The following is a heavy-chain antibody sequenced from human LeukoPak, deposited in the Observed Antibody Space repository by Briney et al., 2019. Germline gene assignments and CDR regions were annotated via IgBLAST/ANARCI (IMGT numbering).Heavy chain of an antibody. D-gene: IGHD6-19*01. CDR1: GFTFSTYG. J-gene: IGHJ4*02. CDR2: IRYDGSNK. Sequence: GGSLRLSCAASGFTFSTYGMHWVRQAPGKGLEWVAFIRYDGSNKYYADSVKGRFTISRDNAKNSLYLQMNSLRAEDTAVYYCARIRSGWYVGTFDYWGQGTLVTVSS. V-gene: IGHV3-30*02. CDR3: ARIRSGWYVGTFDY.